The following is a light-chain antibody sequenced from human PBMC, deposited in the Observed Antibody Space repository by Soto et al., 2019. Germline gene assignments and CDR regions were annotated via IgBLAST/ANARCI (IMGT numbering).Light chain of an antibody. J-gene: IGKJ1*01. CDR1: QSVSSSY. V-gene: IGKV3-20*01. CDR3: QQYGSSPRT. Sequence: EIVLTQSPCTLSLSPGDRATLSCRASQSVSSSYLAWYQQKPGKAPRLLIYGASSRATGIPDRFSGSGSGTDFTLTISRLEPEDFAVYYCQQYGSSPRTFGQGTKVEIK. CDR2: GAS.